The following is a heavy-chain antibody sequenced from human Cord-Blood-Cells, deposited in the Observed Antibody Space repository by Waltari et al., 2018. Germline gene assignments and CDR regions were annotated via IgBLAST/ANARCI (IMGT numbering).Heavy chain of an antibody. Sequence: QVQLVQSGAEVKKPGSSVKVSCKASGGTFSSYAISWVRQAPGQGLEWMGGGSPCRGRANDAQKGRGRGTRTADEATSTADRERSSRRAEDTAVDYWARETRDDDDRDGGGKGTTGT. J-gene: IGHJ6*03. D-gene: IGHD1-1*01. V-gene: IGHV1-69*11. CDR1: GGTFSSYA. CDR3: ARETRDDDDRDG. CDR2: GSPCRGRA.